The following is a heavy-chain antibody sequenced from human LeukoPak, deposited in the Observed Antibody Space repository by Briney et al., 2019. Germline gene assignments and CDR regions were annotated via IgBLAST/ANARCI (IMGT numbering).Heavy chain of an antibody. CDR1: GGSISSYY. Sequence: SETLSLTCTVSGGSISSYYWSWIRQPPGKGLEWIGYIYYSGNTHYNPSLKSRVTISVDTSKNQFSLKLTSVTAADTAVYYCARGFDYGDYDYWGQGTLVTVSS. J-gene: IGHJ4*02. D-gene: IGHD4-17*01. CDR3: ARGFDYGDYDY. V-gene: IGHV4-59*01. CDR2: IYYSGNT.